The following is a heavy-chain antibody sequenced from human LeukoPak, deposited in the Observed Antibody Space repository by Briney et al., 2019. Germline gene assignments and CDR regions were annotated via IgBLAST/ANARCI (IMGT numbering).Heavy chain of an antibody. V-gene: IGHV3-13*01. D-gene: IGHD6-19*01. CDR2: IGTAGDT. Sequence: GGSLRLSCAASGFTFSSYDMHWVRQATGKGLEWVSAIGTAGDTYYPGSVKGRFTISRENAKNSLYLQMNSLRAGDTAVYYCARGIVPHPVAGILPLGLYFDLWGRGTLVTVSS. CDR1: GFTFSSYD. J-gene: IGHJ2*01. CDR3: ARGIVPHPVAGILPLGLYFDL.